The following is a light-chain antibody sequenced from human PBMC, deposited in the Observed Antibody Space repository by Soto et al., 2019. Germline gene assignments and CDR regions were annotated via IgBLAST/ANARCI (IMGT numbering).Light chain of an antibody. CDR1: QSVTKY. CDR3: QQRSNWPIT. Sequence: EMVLTQSPATLSLSPLEIATLSFRASQSVTKYLVWYQQKPGQAPRLLISDASYRATGIPARFSGSGSGTDFTLTISSLEPEDFALYYCQQRSNWPITFGQGTRL. J-gene: IGKJ5*01. CDR2: DAS. V-gene: IGKV3-11*01.